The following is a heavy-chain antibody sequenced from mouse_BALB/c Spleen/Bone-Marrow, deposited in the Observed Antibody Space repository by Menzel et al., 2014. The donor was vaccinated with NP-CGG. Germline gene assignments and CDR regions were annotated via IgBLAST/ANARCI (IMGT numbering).Heavy chain of an antibody. CDR2: ISSGGST. D-gene: IGHD1-2*01. CDR1: GFTFSSYA. CDR3: ASPLYYGLHYYAMDY. V-gene: IGHV5-6-5*01. Sequence: EVKLQESGGGLVKPGGSLKLSCAASGFTFSSYAMSWVRQTPEKRLEWVASISSGGSTYYPDSVKGRCTISRDNARNILYLQMSSLRSEDTAMYYCASPLYYGLHYYAMDYWGQGTSVTVSS. J-gene: IGHJ4*01.